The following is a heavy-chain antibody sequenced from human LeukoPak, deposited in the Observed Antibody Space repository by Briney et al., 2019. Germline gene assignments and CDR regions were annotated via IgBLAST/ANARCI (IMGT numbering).Heavy chain of an antibody. CDR1: GFTFSSYA. CDR2: ISGSGGST. D-gene: IGHD3-22*01. V-gene: IGHV3-23*01. CDR3: AYDSSGYYSEDY. J-gene: IGHJ4*02. Sequence: QSGGSLRLSCAASGFTFSSYAMSWVRQAPGKGLEWVSAISGSGGSTYYADSVKGRFTISRDNSKNTLYLQMNSLRAEDTAVYYCAYDSSGYYSEDYWGQGTLVTVSS.